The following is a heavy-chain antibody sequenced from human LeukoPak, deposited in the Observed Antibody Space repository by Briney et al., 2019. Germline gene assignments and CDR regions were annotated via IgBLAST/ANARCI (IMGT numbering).Heavy chain of an antibody. V-gene: IGHV3-48*04. Sequence: GGSLRLSCAASGFTFSTYSMNWVRQAPGKGLEWVSYISSRSTTIYYADSVKGRFTISRDNAKNSLYLQMNSLRAEDTAVYYCARGLGFFDYWGQGTLVTVSS. CDR3: ARGLGFFDY. J-gene: IGHJ4*02. D-gene: IGHD5-12*01. CDR2: ISSRSTTI. CDR1: GFTFSTYS.